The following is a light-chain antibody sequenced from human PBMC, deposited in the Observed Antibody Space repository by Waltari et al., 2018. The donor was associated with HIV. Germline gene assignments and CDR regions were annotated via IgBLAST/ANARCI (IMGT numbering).Light chain of an antibody. J-gene: IGLJ2*01. CDR2: QDW. CDR3: QAWDSNTVI. CDR1: KLGDTY. V-gene: IGLV3-1*01. Sequence: SYELTQPPSVSVSPGQTASITCSGNKLGDTYACWFQQKPSQSPVLVMDQDWKRPSGIPERFFGSNSGNTATLTISGTQARDEADYYCQAWDSNTVIFVGGTKLTVL.